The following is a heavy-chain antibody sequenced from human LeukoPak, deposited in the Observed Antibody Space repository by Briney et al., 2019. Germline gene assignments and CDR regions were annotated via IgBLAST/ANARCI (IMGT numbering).Heavy chain of an antibody. CDR3: VRASIAVNDAFDI. V-gene: IGHV3-21*01. J-gene: IGHJ3*02. CDR2: ISGSSSYI. Sequence: GGSLRLSCAASGFNFSTYTMDWVRQAPGKGLEWVASISGSSSYIFYADSVKGRFTISRDNAKNSLYLQMNSLRAEDTAIYHCVRASIAVNDAFDIWDQGTMVIVSS. D-gene: IGHD6-19*01. CDR1: GFNFSTYT.